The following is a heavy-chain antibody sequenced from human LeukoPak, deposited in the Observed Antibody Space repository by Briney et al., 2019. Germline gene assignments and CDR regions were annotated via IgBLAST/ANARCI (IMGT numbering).Heavy chain of an antibody. CDR1: GFIFSTYW. J-gene: IGHJ4*02. D-gene: IGHD5-12*01. V-gene: IGHV3-7*03. CDR2: IKQDGSEK. CDR3: ARDGMATINS. Sequence: GGSLRLSCAASGFIFSTYWMSWGRQAPGKGLEWVANIKQDGSEKYYVDSVKGRFTISRDNAKNSLYLQMNSLRAEDTAVYYCARDGMATINSWGQGTVVTVSS.